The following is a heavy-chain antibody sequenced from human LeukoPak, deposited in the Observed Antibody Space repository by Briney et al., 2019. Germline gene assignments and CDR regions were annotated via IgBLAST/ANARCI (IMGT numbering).Heavy chain of an antibody. Sequence: PGGSLRLSCAASGXTFSSYAVSWVRQAPGKGLEWVSFIDGNGGSTYYADSVKGRFTISRDNSKNTLYLQMNSLRAEDTAVYYCAKRFGEGEFDYWGQGTLVTVSS. V-gene: IGHV3-23*01. CDR1: GXTFSSYA. CDR2: IDGNGGST. CDR3: AKRFGEGEFDY. J-gene: IGHJ4*02. D-gene: IGHD3-10*01.